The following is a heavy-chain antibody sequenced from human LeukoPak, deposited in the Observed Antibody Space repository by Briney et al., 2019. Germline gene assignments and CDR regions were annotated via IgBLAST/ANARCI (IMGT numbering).Heavy chain of an antibody. CDR2: ISGSGGST. J-gene: IGHJ5*02. CDR3: AKMIKGFWSGYFNWFDP. CDR1: GFTFSSYA. V-gene: IGHV3-23*01. D-gene: IGHD3-3*01. Sequence: GGSLRLSCAASGFTFSSYAMSWVRQAPGKGLEWVSAISGSGGSTYYADSVKGRFTISRDNSKNTLYLQMNSLRAEDTAVYYCAKMIKGFWSGYFNWFDPWGQGTLVTVSS.